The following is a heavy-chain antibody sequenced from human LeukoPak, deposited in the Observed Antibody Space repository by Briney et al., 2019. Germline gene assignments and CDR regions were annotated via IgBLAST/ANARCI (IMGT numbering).Heavy chain of an antibody. J-gene: IGHJ4*02. CDR2: INPNIGGT. CDR1: GYTFTGYY. D-gene: IGHD1-26*01. V-gene: IGHV1-2*06. Sequence: ASVKVSCKASGYTFTGYYMHWVRQAPGQGLEWMGRINPNIGGTNYAQKFQGRVTMTRDTSISTIYMELSRLRSDDTAVYYCARGRGGGLDEVDYWGQGTLVTVSS. CDR3: ARGRGGGLDEVDY.